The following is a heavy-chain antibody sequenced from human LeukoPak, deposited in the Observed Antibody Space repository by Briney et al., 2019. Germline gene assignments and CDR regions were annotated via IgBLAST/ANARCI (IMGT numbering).Heavy chain of an antibody. CDR2: VYHSGST. CDR1: GGSISSSAW. D-gene: IGHD6-13*01. CDR3: ARDLGSSWFEPLDY. Sequence: SETLFLTCAVPGGSISSSAWWSWVRQPPGKGLEWIGEVYHSGSTNDNSFLKSRVTISVDKSKNQFSLQLTSATAAATAVYYCARDLGSSWFEPLDYWGQGIPVIVSS. V-gene: IGHV4-4*02. J-gene: IGHJ4*02.